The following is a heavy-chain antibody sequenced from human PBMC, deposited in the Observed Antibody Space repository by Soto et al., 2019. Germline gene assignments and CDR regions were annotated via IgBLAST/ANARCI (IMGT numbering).Heavy chain of an antibody. V-gene: IGHV4-30-4*01. Sequence: SETLSLPCTVSGGSISSGDYYWSWIRQPPGKGLEWIGNIYYSGSTYYNPSLKSRVTISVDTSKNEFSLELSSVTAADTAVYDGGRTITPSVVGTYYYYGMDVWRRGTRVTVSS. CDR2: IYYSGST. CDR1: GGSISSGDYY. J-gene: IGHJ6*01. D-gene: IGHD5-12*01. CDR3: GRTITPSVVGTYYYYGMDV.